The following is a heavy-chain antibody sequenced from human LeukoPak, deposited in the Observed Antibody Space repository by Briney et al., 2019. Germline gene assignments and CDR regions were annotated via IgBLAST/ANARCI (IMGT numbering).Heavy chain of an antibody. D-gene: IGHD2-2*01. Sequence: ASVKVPCKASGYTFTNYYMHWVRQAPGQGLEWMGIINPRGGSTTYAQKFQGRVTMTRDTSTSTVYMELSSLRSEDTAVYYCARDGGYCGTTSCYAFYWGHGTLVTVSS. V-gene: IGHV1-46*01. CDR1: GYTFTNYY. J-gene: IGHJ4*01. CDR3: ARDGGYCGTTSCYAFY. CDR2: INPRGGST.